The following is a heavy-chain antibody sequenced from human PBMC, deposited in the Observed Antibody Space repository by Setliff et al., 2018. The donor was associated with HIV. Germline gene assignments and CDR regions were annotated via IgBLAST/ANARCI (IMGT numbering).Heavy chain of an antibody. CDR3: ARRRVGFDGIDV. CDR1: GYTFNDYY. J-gene: IGHJ6*02. D-gene: IGHD1-26*01. Sequence: ASVKVFCETSGYTFNDYYIQWVRQTPGQGLEWMGWINPKTGDTSYAQKFHGWVTLTRDTSITTAYLEVRSDDTAVYYCARRRVGFDGIDVWGQGTTVTVSS. CDR2: INPKTGDT. V-gene: IGHV1-2*04.